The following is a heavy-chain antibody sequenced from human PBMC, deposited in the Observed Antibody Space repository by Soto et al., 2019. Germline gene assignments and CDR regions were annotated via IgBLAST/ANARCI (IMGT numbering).Heavy chain of an antibody. CDR1: GGSISSYY. Sequence: SETLSLTCTVSGGSISSYYWSWIRQPPGKGLEWIGEINHSGSTNYNPSIKSRVTISVDTSKNQFSLKLTSVTAADTAVYYCARDQDYYDSSGYYQYRRYFQHWGQGTLVTVSS. D-gene: IGHD3-22*01. J-gene: IGHJ1*01. CDR3: ARDQDYYDSSGYYQYRRYFQH. V-gene: IGHV4-34*01. CDR2: INHSGST.